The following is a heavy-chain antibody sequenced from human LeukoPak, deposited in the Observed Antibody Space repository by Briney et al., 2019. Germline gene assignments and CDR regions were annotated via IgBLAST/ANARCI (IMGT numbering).Heavy chain of an antibody. CDR3: ARQYSGAFDY. D-gene: IGHD1-26*01. CDR2: ISAYNGNT. CDR1: GYTFTSYP. V-gene: IGHV1-18*01. Sequence: ASVKVSCKASGYTFTSYPMNWVRQAPGQGLEWMGWISAYNGNTNYAQKLQGRVTMTTDTSTSTAYMELRSLRSDDTAVYYCARQYSGAFDYWGQGTLVTVSS. J-gene: IGHJ4*02.